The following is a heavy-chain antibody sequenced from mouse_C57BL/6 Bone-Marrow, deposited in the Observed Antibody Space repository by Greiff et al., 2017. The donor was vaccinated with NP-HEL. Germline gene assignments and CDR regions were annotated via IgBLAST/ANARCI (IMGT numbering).Heavy chain of an antibody. J-gene: IGHJ1*03. Sequence: QVQLKESGAELVKPGASVKISCKASGYAFSSYWMNWVKQRPGKGLEWIGQIYPGDGDTNYNGKFKGKATLTADKSSSTAYMQLSSLTSEDSAVYFCARGVPVWYFDVWGTGTTVTVSS. CDR3: ARGVPVWYFDV. CDR2: IYPGDGDT. V-gene: IGHV1-80*01. CDR1: GYAFSSYW.